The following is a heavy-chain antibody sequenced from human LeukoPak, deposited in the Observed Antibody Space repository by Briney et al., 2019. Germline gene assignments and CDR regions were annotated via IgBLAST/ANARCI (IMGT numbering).Heavy chain of an antibody. CDR1: GGSISSSGYY. V-gene: IGHV4-39*01. D-gene: IGHD2-21*01. CDR3: ARHSAYSGTLNWFDP. Sequence: RPSQTLSLTCTVSGGSISSSGYYWGWIRQPPGKGLEWIGTISYSGSTYYNPSLKSRVTISVDTSKNQFSLKLSSVTAADTALYYCARHSAYSGTLNWFDPWGQGTLVTVSS. J-gene: IGHJ5*02. CDR2: ISYSGST.